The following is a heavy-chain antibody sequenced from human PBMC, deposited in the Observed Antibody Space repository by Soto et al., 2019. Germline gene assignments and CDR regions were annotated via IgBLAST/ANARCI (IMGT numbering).Heavy chain of an antibody. CDR1: GFPFSSYA. Sequence: GGSLRLSCAASGFPFSSYAMTWVRQAPGKGLEWVSIISGSGGTTYYADSVKGRFTISRDNSKSTLYLQMNSLRADHTAVYYCAKEDNYYDSSGYYLEYFHHWGQGTLVTVPS. CDR2: ISGSGGTT. V-gene: IGHV3-23*01. CDR3: AKEDNYYDSSGYYLEYFHH. J-gene: IGHJ1*01. D-gene: IGHD3-22*01.